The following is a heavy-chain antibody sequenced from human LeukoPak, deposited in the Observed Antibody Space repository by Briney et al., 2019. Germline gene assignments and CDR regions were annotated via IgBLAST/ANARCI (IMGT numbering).Heavy chain of an antibody. V-gene: IGHV3-74*01. Sequence: GGSLRLSCAASGFTFSSYWMHWVRQAPGKGLEWVSRVNNDGSATTYADSVKGRFTISRDNSKNTLYLQMNSLRAEDTAVYYCAKVNWNSRIYYMDVWGKGTTVTVSS. J-gene: IGHJ6*03. CDR2: VNNDGSAT. D-gene: IGHD1-7*01. CDR1: GFTFSSYW. CDR3: AKVNWNSRIYYMDV.